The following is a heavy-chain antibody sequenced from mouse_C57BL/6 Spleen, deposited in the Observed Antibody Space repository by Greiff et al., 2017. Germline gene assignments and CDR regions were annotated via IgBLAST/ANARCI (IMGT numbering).Heavy chain of an antibody. CDR3: ARGGITTSHFYVMDY. J-gene: IGHJ4*01. CDR2: INPNYGTT. D-gene: IGHD2-4*01. Sequence: VQLQQSGPELVKPGASVKISCKASGYSFTDYNMNWVKQSNGKSLEWIGVINPNYGTTSYNQKFKGKATLTVDQYSSTAYMQLNSLTSEDSAVYYCARGGITTSHFYVMDYWGQGTSVTVSS. CDR1: GYSFTDYN. V-gene: IGHV1-39*01.